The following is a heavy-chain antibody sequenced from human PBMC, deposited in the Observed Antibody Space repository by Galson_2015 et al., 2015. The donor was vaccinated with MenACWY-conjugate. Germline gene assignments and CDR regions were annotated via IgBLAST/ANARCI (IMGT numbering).Heavy chain of an antibody. CDR3: AKDIPRKITVAVPIEY. D-gene: IGHD6-19*01. CDR1: GFTFSSCA. CDR2: ISGSGGGT. Sequence: SLRLSCAASGFTFSSCAMSWVRQAPGKGLEWVSAISGSGGGTYYADSVKGRFTISRDNYKNTLYLQMNSLRAEDTAVYYCAKDIPRKITVAVPIEYWGQGTLVTVSS. V-gene: IGHV3-23*01. J-gene: IGHJ4*02.